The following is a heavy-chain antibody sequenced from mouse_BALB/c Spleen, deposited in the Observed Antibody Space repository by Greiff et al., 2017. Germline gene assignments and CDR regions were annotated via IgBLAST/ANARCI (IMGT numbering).Heavy chain of an antibody. D-gene: IGHD2-1*01. V-gene: IGHV1S137*01. J-gene: IGHJ3*01. CDR1: GYTFTDYA. Sequence: VKLVESGAELVRPGVSVKISCKGSGYTFTDYAMHWVKQSHAKSLEWIGVISTYYGDASYNQKFKGKATMTVDKSSSTAYMELARLTSEDSAIYYCARGWGNASWFAYWGQGTLVTVSA. CDR3: ARGWGNASWFAY. CDR2: ISTYYGDA.